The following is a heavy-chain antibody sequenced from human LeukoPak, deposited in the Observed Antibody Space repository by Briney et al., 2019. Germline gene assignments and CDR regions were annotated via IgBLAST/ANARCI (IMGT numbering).Heavy chain of an antibody. CDR1: GFTFSNYG. J-gene: IGHJ4*02. D-gene: IGHD6-19*01. CDR2: IGGSGGST. CDR3: ARDADRGWYPY. V-gene: IGHV3-23*01. Sequence: PGGSLRLSCAASGFTFSNYGMTWVRQAPGKGLEWVSSIGGSGGSTYYADSVKGRFTISRDTSKNTLYLQMDSLRAEDTAVYYCARDADRGWYPYWGQGTLVIVSS.